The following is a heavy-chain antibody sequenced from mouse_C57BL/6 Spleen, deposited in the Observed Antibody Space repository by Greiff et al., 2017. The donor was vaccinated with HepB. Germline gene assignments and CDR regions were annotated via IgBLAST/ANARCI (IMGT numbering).Heavy chain of an antibody. CDR2: ISYDGSN. Sequence: ESGPGLVKPSQSLSLTCSVTGYSITSGYYWNWIRQFPGNKLEWMGYISYDGSNNYNPSLKNRISITRDTSKNQFFLKLNSVTTEDTATYYCAREGLDYYAMDYWGQGTSVTVSS. V-gene: IGHV3-6*01. CDR1: GYSITSGYY. CDR3: AREGLDYYAMDY. J-gene: IGHJ4*01.